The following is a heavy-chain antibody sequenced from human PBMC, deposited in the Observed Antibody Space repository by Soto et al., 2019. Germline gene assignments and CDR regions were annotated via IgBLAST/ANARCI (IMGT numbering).Heavy chain of an antibody. Sequence: ASVKVSCKASGYTFTSYGISWVRQAPGQGLEWMGWISAYNGNTNYAQKLQGRVTMTTDTSTSTAYMELRSLRSDDTAVYYCARGHSSGWYVASAFDIWGQGTMVTVSS. J-gene: IGHJ3*02. V-gene: IGHV1-18*01. CDR1: GYTFTSYG. CDR2: ISAYNGNT. D-gene: IGHD6-19*01. CDR3: ARGHSSGWYVASAFDI.